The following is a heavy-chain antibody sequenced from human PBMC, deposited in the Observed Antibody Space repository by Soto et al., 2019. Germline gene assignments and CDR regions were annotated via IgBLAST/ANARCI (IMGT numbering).Heavy chain of an antibody. Sequence: EVQLVESGGGLVQPGGSLRLSCAASGFTFSSYSMNWVRQAPWKGLEWVSYISSSSSTIYYADSVKGRFTISRDNAKNSLYLQMNSLRAEDTAVYYCASQCSEWLLFASWGQGTLVTVSS. J-gene: IGHJ4*02. CDR2: ISSSSSTI. CDR1: GFTFSSYS. CDR3: ASQCSEWLLFAS. D-gene: IGHD5-12*01. V-gene: IGHV3-48*01.